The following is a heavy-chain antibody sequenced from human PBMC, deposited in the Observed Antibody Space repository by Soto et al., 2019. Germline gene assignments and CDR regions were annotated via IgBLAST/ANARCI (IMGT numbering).Heavy chain of an antibody. CDR3: AKESRYYDFWSGYPTFDY. CDR2: ISGSGGST. Sequence: PGGSLRLSCAASGFTFSSYAMSWVRQAPGKGLEWVSAISGSGGSTYYADYVKGRFTISRDNSRNTLYLQMNSLRAEDTAVYYCAKESRYYDFWSGYPTFDYWGQGTLVTVSS. CDR1: GFTFSSYA. D-gene: IGHD3-3*01. V-gene: IGHV3-23*01. J-gene: IGHJ4*02.